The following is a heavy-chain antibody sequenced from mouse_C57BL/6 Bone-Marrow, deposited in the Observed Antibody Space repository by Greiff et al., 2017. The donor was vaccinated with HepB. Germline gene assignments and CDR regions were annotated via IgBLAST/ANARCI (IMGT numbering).Heavy chain of an antibody. V-gene: IGHV1-55*01. Sequence: QVQLQQPGAELVKPGASVKMSCKASGYTFTSYWITWVKQRPGQGLEWIGDIYPGSGSTNYNEKFKSKATLTVDTSSSTAYMQLSSLTSADSAVYYCARDGDYDEKDFDYWGQGTTLTVSS. CDR3: ARDGDYDEKDFDY. CDR2: IYPGSGST. J-gene: IGHJ2*01. D-gene: IGHD2-4*01. CDR1: GYTFTSYW.